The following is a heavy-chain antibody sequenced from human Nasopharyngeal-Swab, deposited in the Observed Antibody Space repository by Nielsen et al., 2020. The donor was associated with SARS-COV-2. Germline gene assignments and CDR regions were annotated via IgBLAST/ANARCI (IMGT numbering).Heavy chain of an antibody. CDR3: ARGLLYDLGFYYYIDV. Sequence: TETLSLTCAVYGGSFSGYYWTWIRQSPEKGLEWIGEINHGGDPAYNPSLQSRATILVDMSKNQFSLSLSSVTAADTAVYYCARGLLYDLGFYYYIDVWGKGTTVTVS. CDR2: INHGGDP. J-gene: IGHJ6*03. CDR1: GGSFSGYY. V-gene: IGHV4-34*01. D-gene: IGHD2-15*01.